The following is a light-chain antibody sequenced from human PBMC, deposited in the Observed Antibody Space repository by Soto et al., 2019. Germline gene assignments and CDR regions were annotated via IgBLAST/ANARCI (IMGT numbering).Light chain of an antibody. V-gene: IGKV3-20*01. CDR2: GAS. J-gene: IGKJ4*01. CDR1: QSVWNNY. CDR3: QQYGSSTPLT. Sequence: EIVLTQSPGTLSLSPGESATLSCRASQSVWNNYLAWYQQKPGQAPSLLISGASRRASVIPDRFSGSGSGTDFTLTIARLEPEDFAVYSCQQYGSSTPLTFGGGTMVEI.